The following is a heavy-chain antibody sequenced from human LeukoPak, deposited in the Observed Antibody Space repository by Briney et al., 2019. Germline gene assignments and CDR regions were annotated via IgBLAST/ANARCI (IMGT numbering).Heavy chain of an antibody. D-gene: IGHD1-26*01. Sequence: SETLSLTCTVSGGSISSYYWSWIRQPPGKGLEWIAYIYYSGSTDYNPSLKSRVTISLDTSKNQFSLKLSSVTAADTAVYYCARDGGSSGYGMDVWGQGTTVTVSS. J-gene: IGHJ6*02. CDR3: ARDGGSSGYGMDV. CDR2: IYYSGST. CDR1: GGSISSYY. V-gene: IGHV4-59*01.